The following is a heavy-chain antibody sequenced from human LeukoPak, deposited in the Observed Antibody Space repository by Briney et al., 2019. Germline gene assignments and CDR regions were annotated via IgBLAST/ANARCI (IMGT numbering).Heavy chain of an antibody. CDR3: ARDRGGTLMVYARGKDYYYMDV. D-gene: IGHD2-8*01. J-gene: IGHJ6*03. CDR1: GFTFNNYN. V-gene: IGHV3-21*01. Sequence: GGSLRLSCAASGFTFNNYNMIWVRQAPGKGLEWVSSISSSSSSYIYYVDSVKGRFTISRDNARNSLYLQMSSLRAEDTAVYYCARDRGGTLMVYARGKDYYYMDVWGKGTTVTVSS. CDR2: ISSSSSSYI.